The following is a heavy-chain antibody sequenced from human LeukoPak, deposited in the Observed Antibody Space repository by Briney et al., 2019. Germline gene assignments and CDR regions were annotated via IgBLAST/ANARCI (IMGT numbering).Heavy chain of an antibody. Sequence: SETLSLTCAASGGSISSSNWWSWVRQPPGKGLEWIGEIYHSGSTNYNPSLKSRVTISVDKSKNQFSLKLSSVTAADTAVYYCARGQYYYDSSGYYYENWFDPWGQGTLVTVSS. V-gene: IGHV4-4*02. CDR2: IYHSGST. CDR1: GGSISSSNW. D-gene: IGHD3-22*01. J-gene: IGHJ5*02. CDR3: ARGQYYYDSSGYYYENWFDP.